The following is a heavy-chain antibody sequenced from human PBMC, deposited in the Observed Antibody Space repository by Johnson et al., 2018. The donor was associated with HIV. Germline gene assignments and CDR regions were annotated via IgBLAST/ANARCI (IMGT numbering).Heavy chain of an antibody. CDR3: AKEHMVVVTAKDAFDI. Sequence: QVQLVESGGGVVQPGGSLRLSCAASGFTFSSYGMHWVRQAPGKGLEWVAFIRYDGSNKYYADSVKGRFTISRDNSKNTLYLQMNSLRAEDTAVYYCAKEHMVVVTAKDAFDIWGQGTMVTVSS. J-gene: IGHJ3*02. CDR2: IRYDGSNK. D-gene: IGHD2-21*02. CDR1: GFTFSSYG. V-gene: IGHV3-30*02.